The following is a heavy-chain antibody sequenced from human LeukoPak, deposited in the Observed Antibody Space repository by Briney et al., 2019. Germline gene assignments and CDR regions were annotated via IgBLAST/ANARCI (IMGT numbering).Heavy chain of an antibody. CDR1: GFTFDDYG. J-gene: IGHJ4*02. CDR3: AREGRAYDFWSGYYIFYFDY. V-gene: IGHV3-20*04. D-gene: IGHD3-3*01. Sequence: GGSLRLSCAASGFTFDDYGMSWVRQAPGKGLEWVSGINWNGGITGYADSLKGRFTISRDNAKNSLYLQINSLRAEDTALYYCAREGRAYDFWSGYYIFYFDYWGQGTLVTVSS. CDR2: INWNGGIT.